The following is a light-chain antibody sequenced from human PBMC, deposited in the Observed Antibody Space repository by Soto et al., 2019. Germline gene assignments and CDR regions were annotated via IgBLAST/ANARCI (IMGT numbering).Light chain of an antibody. CDR3: QQRRYWPVT. CDR2: DAS. V-gene: IGKV1-5*01. Sequence: DIQMTQSPSTLSASVGDRVTITCRASQSISGWLAWFQQKPGKAPKLLIYDASTLESGVPSRFSGSGSGTQFTLTISSLQPDDFAVYYCQQRRYWPVTFGQGTKVEIK. J-gene: IGKJ1*01. CDR1: QSISGW.